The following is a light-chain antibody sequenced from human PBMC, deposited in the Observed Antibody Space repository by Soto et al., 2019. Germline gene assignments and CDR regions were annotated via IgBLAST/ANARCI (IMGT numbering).Light chain of an antibody. CDR1: QSISGSY. Sequence: EIVLTQSPGTLSLSPGERATLSCGASQSISGSYLAWYQQKPGQAPRLLIYGASSRATDIPDRFSGSGSGAEFTLTISRLEAEDFAGYYWQQYGTAITFGQGPRLHIK. CDR2: GAS. J-gene: IGKJ5*01. V-gene: IGKV3-20*01. CDR3: QQYGTAIT.